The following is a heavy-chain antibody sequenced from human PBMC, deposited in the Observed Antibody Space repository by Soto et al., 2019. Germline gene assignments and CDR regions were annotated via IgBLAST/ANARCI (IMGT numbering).Heavy chain of an antibody. CDR2: IYYSGST. Sequence: QVQLQESGPGLVKPSQTLSLTCTVSGGSISSGDYYWSWIRQPPGKGLEWIGYIYYSGSTYYNPSRKSRVTIAVVTSKTQFSLTLSSVTAAETAVYYCASNSYGYIVYDYWGQGTLVTVSS. D-gene: IGHD5-18*01. V-gene: IGHV4-30-4*01. CDR1: GGSISSGDYY. J-gene: IGHJ4*02. CDR3: ASNSYGYIVYDY.